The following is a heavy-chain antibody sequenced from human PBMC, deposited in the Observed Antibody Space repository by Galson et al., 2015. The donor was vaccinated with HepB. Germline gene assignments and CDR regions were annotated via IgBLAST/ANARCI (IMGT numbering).Heavy chain of an antibody. J-gene: IGHJ4*02. D-gene: IGHD3/OR15-3a*01. CDR3: ARGPDWEFDY. CDR1: GFTFSDYS. CDR2: ISSTSSYI. V-gene: IGHV3-21*01. Sequence: SLRLSCAASGFTFSDYSMNWIRQAPGQGLEWVSSISSTSSYIYYAVSVEGRFTISRDNAKNSLFLQMSSLRVEDTAVYYCARGPDWEFDYWGQGTLVTVSS.